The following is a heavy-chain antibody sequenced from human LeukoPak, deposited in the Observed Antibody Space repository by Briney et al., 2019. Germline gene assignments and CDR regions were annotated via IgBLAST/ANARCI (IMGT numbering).Heavy chain of an antibody. V-gene: IGHV3-23*01. Sequence: PGGSLRLSCAASGFSFTNYAMSWVRRAPGKGLEWVSSISGSGSGTYYADSVKGRFTVSRDNSKNTLYLQMNSLRAEDTAIYYCAKRTSYGNFDYWGQGTLVTVSS. CDR1: GFSFTNYA. CDR2: ISGSGSGT. J-gene: IGHJ4*02. CDR3: AKRTSYGNFDY. D-gene: IGHD5-18*01.